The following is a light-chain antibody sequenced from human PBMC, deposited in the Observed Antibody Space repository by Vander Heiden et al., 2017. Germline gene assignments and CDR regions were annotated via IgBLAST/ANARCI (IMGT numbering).Light chain of an antibody. CDR3: SSYAGGNTVL. CDR1: SSDVGSHNF. CDR2: EGT. Sequence: QSALTQPASVSGSPGQWITISCTGTSSDVGSHNFVSWYQHHPGKAPKLIISEGTKRPSGVSDRFSGSKSGYTASLTIAGLHAEDEADYYCSSYAGGNTVLFGGGTRVAVL. J-gene: IGLJ2*01. V-gene: IGLV2-23*01.